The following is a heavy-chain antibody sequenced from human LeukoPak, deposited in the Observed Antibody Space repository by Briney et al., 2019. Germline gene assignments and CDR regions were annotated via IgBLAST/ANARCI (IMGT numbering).Heavy chain of an antibody. CDR2: IYYSGST. CDR3: ARLAAAGSDY. D-gene: IGHD6-13*01. J-gene: IGHJ4*02. V-gene: IGHV4-59*08. Sequence: PSETLSLTCTVSGGSISSYYWSWIRQPPGKGLEWIGYIYYSGSTNYNPSLKSRVTISVDTSKNQFSLKLSSVTAANTAVYYCARLAAAGSDYWGQGTLVTVSS. CDR1: GGSISSYY.